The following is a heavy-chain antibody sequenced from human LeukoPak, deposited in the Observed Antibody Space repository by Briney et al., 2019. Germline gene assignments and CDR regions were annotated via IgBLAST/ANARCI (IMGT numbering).Heavy chain of an antibody. D-gene: IGHD3-10*01. Sequence: GGSLRLSCSAFGFTFSSYAMHWVRQAPGKGLEYVSAISSNGGSTYYADSVKGRFTISRDNSKNTLYLQMSSLRAEDTAVYYCVTSITMVRGVIGAFDYWGQGTLVTVSS. J-gene: IGHJ4*02. V-gene: IGHV3-64D*06. CDR2: ISSNGGST. CDR3: VTSITMVRGVIGAFDY. CDR1: GFTFSSYA.